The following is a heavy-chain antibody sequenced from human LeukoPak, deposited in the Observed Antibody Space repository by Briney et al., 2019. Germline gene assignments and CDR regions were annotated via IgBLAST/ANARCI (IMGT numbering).Heavy chain of an antibody. J-gene: IGHJ4*02. V-gene: IGHV3-30-3*01. CDR1: GFTFSSHA. Sequence: GGSLRLSCSASGFTFSSHAVHWVRQAPGKGLEWVVLISYDGSNTYYADSVKGRFTISRDNSKNTLYLHMNSLRPEDTAVYYCARAPTSPPDYWGQGTLVTVSS. CDR2: ISYDGSNT. CDR3: ARAPTSPPDY.